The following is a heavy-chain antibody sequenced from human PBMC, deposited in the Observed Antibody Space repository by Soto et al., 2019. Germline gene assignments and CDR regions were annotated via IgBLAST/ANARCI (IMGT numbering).Heavy chain of an antibody. CDR1: GYSFTSNW. Sequence: GESLKISCEASGYSFTSNWIGWVRQMPGKGPEWMGIINPADSDIKYSPSFQGQVTISADKSISTVYLQWSSLQASDTAIYYCATTQSSATFKTYYYDMHVWGQGTTVTVSS. J-gene: IGHJ6*02. CDR3: ATTQSSATFKTYYYDMHV. CDR2: INPADSDI. D-gene: IGHD3-10*01. V-gene: IGHV5-51*01.